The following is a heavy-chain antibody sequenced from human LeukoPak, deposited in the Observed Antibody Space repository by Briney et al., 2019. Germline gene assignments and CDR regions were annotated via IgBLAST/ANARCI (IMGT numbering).Heavy chain of an antibody. V-gene: IGHV3-7*01. CDR1: GFTFSDDW. CDR3: AKWASITAAGTRWFDP. J-gene: IGHJ5*02. CDR2: IDQDGSQE. D-gene: IGHD6-13*01. Sequence: GGSLRLSCAASGFTFSDDWMSWVRQAPGKGLEWVANIDQDGSQEYYGDSVKGRFTISRDNARNSLFLQMNSLRAEDSAVYYCAKWASITAAGTRWFDPWGQGTRVTVSS.